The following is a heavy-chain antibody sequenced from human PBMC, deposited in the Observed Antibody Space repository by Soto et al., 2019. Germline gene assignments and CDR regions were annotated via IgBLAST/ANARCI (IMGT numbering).Heavy chain of an antibody. CDR2: IYSGGST. J-gene: IGHJ6*02. Sequence: GGSLRLSCAASGFTVSSNYMSWVRQAPGKGLEWVPVIYSGGSTYYADSVKGRFTISRDNSKNTLYLQMNSLRAEDTAVYYCARDNSAAMYYYNGMDVWGQGTTVTVSS. CDR3: ARDNSAAMYYYNGMDV. CDR1: GFTVSSNY. D-gene: IGHD2-2*01. V-gene: IGHV3-53*01.